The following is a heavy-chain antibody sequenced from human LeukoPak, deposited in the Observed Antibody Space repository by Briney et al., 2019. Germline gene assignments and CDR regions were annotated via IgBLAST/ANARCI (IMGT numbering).Heavy chain of an antibody. Sequence: PGGSLRLSCAASGFTFSDYWMHWVRQAPGKGLVWVSRINGDGSSTSYADSVKGRFTISRDNAKNSLYLQMNSLRAEDTALYYCAKERVGATVAFDIWGQGTMVTVSS. CDR2: INGDGSST. CDR1: GFTFSDYW. J-gene: IGHJ3*02. CDR3: AKERVGATVAFDI. V-gene: IGHV3-74*01. D-gene: IGHD1-26*01.